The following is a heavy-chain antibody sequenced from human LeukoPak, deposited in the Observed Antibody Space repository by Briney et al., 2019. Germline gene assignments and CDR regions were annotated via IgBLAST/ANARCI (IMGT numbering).Heavy chain of an antibody. D-gene: IGHD5-12*01. CDR1: GFTVSSNY. V-gene: IGHV3-53*01. CDR3: VKAIRNSGYDWRGAFDI. J-gene: IGHJ3*02. Sequence: GGSLRLSCAASGFTVSSNYMSWVRQAPGKGLEWVSVIYSGGSTYYADSVKGRFTISRDNSKNTLYLQMNSLRAEDTAVYYCVKAIRNSGYDWRGAFDIWGQGTMVTVSS. CDR2: IYSGGST.